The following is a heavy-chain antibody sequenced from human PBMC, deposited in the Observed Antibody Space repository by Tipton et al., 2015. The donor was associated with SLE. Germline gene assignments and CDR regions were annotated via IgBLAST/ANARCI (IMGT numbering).Heavy chain of an antibody. V-gene: IGHV3-NL1*01. CDR2: IYSDGTT. J-gene: IGHJ6*02. Sequence: SLRLSCAASGFTFSSYGMHWVRQAPGKGLECVSVIYSDGTTYYADSVKGRFTISRDDSKNTLYLQMNSLRPEDTAVYYCARAYYYDSSGYGMGFGMDVWGQGTTVTVSS. D-gene: IGHD3-22*01. CDR1: GFTFSSYG. CDR3: ARAYYYDSSGYGMGFGMDV.